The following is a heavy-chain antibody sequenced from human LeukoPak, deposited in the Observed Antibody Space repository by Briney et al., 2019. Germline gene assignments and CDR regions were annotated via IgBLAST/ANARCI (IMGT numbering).Heavy chain of an antibody. D-gene: IGHD3-3*01. J-gene: IGHJ4*02. Sequence: PGGSLRLSCAASGFTFSSYAMSWVRQAPGKGLEWVSAISGSGVNTYYADSVKGRFTISRDNSKNTLYLQMNSLRAEDTAVYYCAKRHYDFWSGYQNQMYYFDYWGQGTLVTVSS. CDR1: GFTFSSYA. V-gene: IGHV3-23*01. CDR3: AKRHYDFWSGYQNQMYYFDY. CDR2: ISGSGVNT.